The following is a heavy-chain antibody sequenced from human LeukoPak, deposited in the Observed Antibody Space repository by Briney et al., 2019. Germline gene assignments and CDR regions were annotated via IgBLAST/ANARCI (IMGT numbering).Heavy chain of an antibody. CDR3: ARSSEWELLYDY. V-gene: IGHV3-23*01. J-gene: IGHJ4*02. CDR2: IGGSGGST. Sequence: GGSLRLSCAASGFTFSSYAMSWVRQAPGKGLEWVSAIGGSGGSTYYADSVKGRFTISRDNSKNTLYLQMNSLRAEDTAVYYCARSSEWELLYDYWGQGTLVTVSS. D-gene: IGHD1-26*01. CDR1: GFTFSSYA.